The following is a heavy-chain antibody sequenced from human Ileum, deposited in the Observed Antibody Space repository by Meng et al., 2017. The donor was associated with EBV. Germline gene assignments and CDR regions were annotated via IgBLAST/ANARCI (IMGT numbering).Heavy chain of an antibody. CDR3: ARGDILTGYWYYFDY. Sequence: PQLQESGPGLVKPSWPLSLTCTVSRAAIGGSLDYGGWIRQPPGKGLEWIGSTYYSGSTNYTPSLKSRVTISVDTSKNQFSLNLSSVTAADTAVYYCARGDILTGYWYYFDYWGQGILVTVSS. V-gene: IGHV4-39*07. J-gene: IGHJ4*02. CDR1: RAAIGGSLDY. CDR2: TYYSGST. D-gene: IGHD3-9*01.